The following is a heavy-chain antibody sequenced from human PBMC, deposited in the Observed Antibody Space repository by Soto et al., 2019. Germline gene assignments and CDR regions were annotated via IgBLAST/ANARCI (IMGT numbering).Heavy chain of an antibody. CDR1: GFTFSGYA. V-gene: IGHV3-30*18. CDR2: MSYDGSNE. Sequence: GGSLRLSWAAAGFTFSGYARHWVRQAPGKGLEWVALMSYDGSNEYYADSVKGRFTISRDNSKNTLYLQMNSLRAEDTAVYYCAKDGSHNFDYWGQGTLVTVSS. J-gene: IGHJ4*02. CDR3: AKDGSHNFDY. D-gene: IGHD1-26*01.